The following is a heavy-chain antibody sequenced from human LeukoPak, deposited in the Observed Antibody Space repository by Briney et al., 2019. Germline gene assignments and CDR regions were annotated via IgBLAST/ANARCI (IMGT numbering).Heavy chain of an antibody. CDR3: AREFIVVAPAANA. J-gene: IGHJ4*02. D-gene: IGHD2-2*01. CDR1: GFTFSSYS. CDR2: ISSSGSTI. V-gene: IGHV3-48*04. Sequence: GGSLRLSCAASGFTFSSYSMNWVRQAPGKGLEWVSYISSSGSTIYYADSVKGRFTISRDNAKKSLYLQMNSLRAEDTAVYYCAREFIVVAPAANAWGQGTLVTVSS.